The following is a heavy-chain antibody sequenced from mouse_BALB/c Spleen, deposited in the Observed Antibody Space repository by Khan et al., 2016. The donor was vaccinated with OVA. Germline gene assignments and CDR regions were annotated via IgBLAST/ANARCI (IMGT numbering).Heavy chain of an antibody. CDR3: VRSASYGDYVEAWFAY. CDR1: GYSFTGYT. CDR2: INPYNGGT. Sequence: VQLQQSGPELVKPGASMKMSCKASGYSFTGYTMHWVKQSHVKNLEWIGLINPYNGGTAYNQKFRGKATLTVDKSSNTAYMELLSLTSEDSAVYYCVRSASYGDYVEAWFAYWGQGTLVTVSA. J-gene: IGHJ3*01. D-gene: IGHD2-13*01. V-gene: IGHV1-37*01.